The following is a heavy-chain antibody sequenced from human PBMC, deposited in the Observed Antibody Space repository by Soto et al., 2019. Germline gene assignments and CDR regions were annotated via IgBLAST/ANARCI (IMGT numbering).Heavy chain of an antibody. Sequence: QVQLVQSGAEVKKPGASVKVSCKASGYTFNSYGISWVRQAPGQGLEWMGWIRGYNGNTNYAQKFQGRVTMTTDTSTRTAYMELRSLTSDDTAVYYCARDRGGSGSYSFDYWGQGTLVIVSS. V-gene: IGHV1-18*01. CDR3: ARDRGGSGSYSFDY. J-gene: IGHJ4*02. CDR1: GYTFNSYG. D-gene: IGHD3-10*01. CDR2: IRGYNGNT.